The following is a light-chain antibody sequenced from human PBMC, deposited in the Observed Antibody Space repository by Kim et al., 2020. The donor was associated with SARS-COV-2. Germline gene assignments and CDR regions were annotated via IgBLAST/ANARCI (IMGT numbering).Light chain of an antibody. Sequence: SASVGDRVHLSCQASQDISYFIHWYAQNPGKAPTLLLYGAYYLESGVPSRFSGSGSGTDFTLTISPLAPEVIATYYCQQYDNLPHTFGQETKLE. CDR2: GAY. J-gene: IGKJ2*01. CDR3: QQYDNLPHT. CDR1: QDISYF. V-gene: IGKV1-33*01.